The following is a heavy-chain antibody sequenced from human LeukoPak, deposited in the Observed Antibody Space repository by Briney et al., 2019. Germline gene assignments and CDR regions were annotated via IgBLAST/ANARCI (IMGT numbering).Heavy chain of an antibody. Sequence: PSGTLSLTCAVSGGSISSSNWWSWVRQPPGKGLEWIGEIYHSGSTNYNPSLKSRVTISVDTSKNQFSLKLSSVTAADTAVYYCARQPCGGSCGWFDPWGQGTLVTVSS. CDR3: ARQPCGGSCGWFDP. CDR2: IYHSGST. J-gene: IGHJ5*02. D-gene: IGHD2-15*01. CDR1: GGSISSSNW. V-gene: IGHV4-4*02.